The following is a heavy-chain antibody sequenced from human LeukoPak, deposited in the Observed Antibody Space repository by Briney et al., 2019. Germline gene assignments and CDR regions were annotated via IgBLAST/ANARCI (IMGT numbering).Heavy chain of an antibody. CDR3: AREDSYGYDGFDP. CDR2: IYYSGST. D-gene: IGHD5-18*01. Sequence: SETLSLTCTVSGGSISSYYWSWIRQPPGKGLEWIGYIYYSGSTNYNPSLKSRVTISVDTSKNQFSLKLSSVTAADTAVYYCAREDSYGYDGFDPWGQGTLVTVSS. CDR1: GGSISSYY. V-gene: IGHV4-59*01. J-gene: IGHJ5*02.